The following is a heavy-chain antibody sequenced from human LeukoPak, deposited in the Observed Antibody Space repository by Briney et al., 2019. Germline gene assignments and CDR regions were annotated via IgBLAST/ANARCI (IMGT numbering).Heavy chain of an antibody. J-gene: IGHJ5*02. V-gene: IGHV3-30*02. Sequence: GGSLRLSCAASGFTFSSYGMHWVRQAPGKGLEWVAFIRYDGSNKYYADSVKGRFTISRDNSKNTLYLQMNSLRAEDTAVYYCAKGDTLLWFGDHRGGWFDPWGQGTLVTVSS. D-gene: IGHD3-10*01. CDR3: AKGDTLLWFGDHRGGWFDP. CDR2: IRYDGSNK. CDR1: GFTFSSYG.